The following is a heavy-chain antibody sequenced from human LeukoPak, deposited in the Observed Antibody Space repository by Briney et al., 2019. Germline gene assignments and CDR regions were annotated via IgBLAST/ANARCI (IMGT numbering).Heavy chain of an antibody. CDR3: ASDFWADSGSRDAFDI. V-gene: IGHV4-59*01. D-gene: IGHD1-26*01. CDR1: GGSISSYY. J-gene: IGHJ3*02. CDR2: IYYSGST. Sequence: KASETLSLTCTVSGGSISSYYWSWIRQPPGKGLEWIGYIYYSGSTNYNPSLKSRVTISVDTSKNQFSLKLSSVTAADTAVYYCASDFWADSGSRDAFDIWGQGTMVTVSS.